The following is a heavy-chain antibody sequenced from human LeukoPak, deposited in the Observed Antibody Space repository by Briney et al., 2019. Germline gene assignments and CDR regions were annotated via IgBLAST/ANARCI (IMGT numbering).Heavy chain of an antibody. J-gene: IGHJ5*02. Sequence: PGRSLRLSCAASGFTFSSYAMHWVRQAPGKGLEWVAVISYDGSNKYYADSVKGRFTISRDNSKNTLYLQMNSLRAEDTAVYYCARDGVGPYYGSGSYFPRLRVNWFDPWGQGTLVTVSS. CDR3: ARDGVGPYYGSGSYFPRLRVNWFDP. CDR1: GFTFSSYA. D-gene: IGHD3-10*01. CDR2: ISYDGSNK. V-gene: IGHV3-30-3*01.